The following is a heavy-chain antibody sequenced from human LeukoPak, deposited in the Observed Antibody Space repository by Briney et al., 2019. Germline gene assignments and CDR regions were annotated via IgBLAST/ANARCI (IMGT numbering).Heavy chain of an antibody. CDR1: GFTFSSYE. V-gene: IGHV3-48*03. J-gene: IGHJ6*03. CDR3: ARATQLENYYYYYMDV. Sequence: GGSLRLSCAASGFTFSSYEMNWVRQAPGKGLEWVSYISSSGSTIYYADSVKGRFTISRDNAKNSLYLQMNSLRAEDTAVYYCARATQLENYYYYYMDVWGKGTTVTVSS. CDR2: ISSSGSTI. D-gene: IGHD6-13*01.